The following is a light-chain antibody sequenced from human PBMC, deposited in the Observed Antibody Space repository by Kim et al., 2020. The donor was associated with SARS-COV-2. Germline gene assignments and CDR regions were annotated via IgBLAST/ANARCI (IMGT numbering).Light chain of an antibody. CDR3: QQFNSYPIS. CDR1: QAISSG. CDR2: DAS. J-gene: IGKJ5*01. V-gene: IGKV1-13*02. Sequence: AIQLTQSPSSLSASVGDRVTITCRASQAISSGLAWYKQKPGKAPNLLIFDASTLESGVPSRFSGSGSGTDFTLTINSLQPEDFATYNCQQFNSYPISFGQGTRLEIK.